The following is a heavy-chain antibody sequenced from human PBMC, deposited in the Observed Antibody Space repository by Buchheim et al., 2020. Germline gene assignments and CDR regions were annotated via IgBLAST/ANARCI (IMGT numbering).Heavy chain of an antibody. Sequence: EVQLLESGGALVQPGGSLRLSCTASGFTFSTYAMIWVRQAPGKGLEWVSSLSNSGRAKYYAGSVKGRFTVSRDNSQNTVYLQMNSLKVDDTAVYYCAKDPTGAPPGPMDNWGQGTL. CDR3: AKDPTGAPPGPMDN. J-gene: IGHJ4*02. D-gene: IGHD1-14*01. CDR1: GFTFSTYA. CDR2: LSNSGRAK. V-gene: IGHV3-23*01.